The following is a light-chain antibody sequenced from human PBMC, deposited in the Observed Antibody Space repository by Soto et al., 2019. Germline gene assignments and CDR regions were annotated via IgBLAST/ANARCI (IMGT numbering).Light chain of an antibody. CDR2: DAS. Sequence: DIQMTQSPSTLSASEGDRVTITCRASQTIFNWLAWYQRKPGRAPNLLIYDASSLQSGVPSTFSGSGSGTEFTLTISSLQPGDFATYYCQQYNSYPWTFGQGTKVEIK. V-gene: IGKV1-5*01. CDR3: QQYNSYPWT. CDR1: QTIFNW. J-gene: IGKJ1*01.